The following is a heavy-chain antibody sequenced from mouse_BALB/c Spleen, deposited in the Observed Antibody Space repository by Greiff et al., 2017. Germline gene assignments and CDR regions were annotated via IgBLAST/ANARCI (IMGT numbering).Heavy chain of an antibody. D-gene: IGHD1-1*01. V-gene: IGHV5-12-2*01. CDR2: ISNGGGST. J-gene: IGHJ4*01. CDR3: ARGPYYGSSYVYAMDY. Sequence: VKLEESGGGLVQPGGSLKLSCAASGFTFSSYTMSWVRQTPEKRLEWVAYISNGGGSTYYPDTVKGRFTISRDNAKNTLYLQMSSLKSEDTAMYYCARGPYYGSSYVYAMDYWGQGTSVTVSS. CDR1: GFTFSSYT.